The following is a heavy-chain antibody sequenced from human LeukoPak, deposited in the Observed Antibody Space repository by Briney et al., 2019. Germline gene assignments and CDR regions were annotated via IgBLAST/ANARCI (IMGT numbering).Heavy chain of an antibody. Sequence: ASVKVSCTASGYTFTSYGISWVRQAPGQGLEWMGWISAYNGNTNYAQKLQGRVTMTTDTSTSTAYMELRSLRSDDTAVYYCARGFVYYYGSGSYYNEPFDYWGQGTLVTVSS. CDR2: ISAYNGNT. D-gene: IGHD3-10*01. CDR1: GYTFTSYG. CDR3: ARGFVYYYGSGSYYNEPFDY. V-gene: IGHV1-18*01. J-gene: IGHJ4*02.